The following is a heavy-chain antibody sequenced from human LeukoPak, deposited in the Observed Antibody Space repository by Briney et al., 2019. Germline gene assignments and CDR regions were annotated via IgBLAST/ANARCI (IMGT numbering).Heavy chain of an antibody. D-gene: IGHD2-2*01. CDR1: GYSFCIFG. J-gene: IGHJ5*02. CDR2: ISANNGNT. CDR3: ARVGVVVPAAWFDR. V-gene: IGHV1-18*01. Sequence: GASVKVSFKASGYSFCIFGISWVRQAPGQGREWMGWISANNGNTNYAQKFQGRVTMTTDTSTSTAYMELRSLRSDDTAIYYCARVGVVVPAAWFDRWGQGTLVTVSS.